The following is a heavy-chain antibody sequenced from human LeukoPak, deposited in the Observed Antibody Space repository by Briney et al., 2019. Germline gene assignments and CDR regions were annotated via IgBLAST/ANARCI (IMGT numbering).Heavy chain of an antibody. J-gene: IGHJ3*02. CDR1: GFTFSSYA. V-gene: IGHV3-33*08. CDR2: IWYDGSNK. Sequence: GGSLRLSCAASGFTFSSYAMSWGRQAPGKGREWVAVIWYDGSNKYYADSVKGRFTISRDNSKNTLYLQMNSLRAEDTAVYYCAGGSQAAFDIWGQGTMVTVSS. CDR3: AGGSQAAFDI.